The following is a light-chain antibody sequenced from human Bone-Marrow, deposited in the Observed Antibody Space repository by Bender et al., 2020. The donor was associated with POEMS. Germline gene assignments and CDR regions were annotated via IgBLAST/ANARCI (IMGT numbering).Light chain of an antibody. CDR3: AAWDDSLSAVV. CDR2: INN. V-gene: IGLV1-44*01. Sequence: QSVLTQPPSASGTPGQRVTISCSGSSSNIGTNPVNWYQQLPGTAPKLLIYINNQRPSGVPDRFSGSKSGTSASLAISGLQSEDEADYYCAAWDDSLSAVVFGGGTKLTVL. CDR1: SSNIGTNP. J-gene: IGLJ2*01.